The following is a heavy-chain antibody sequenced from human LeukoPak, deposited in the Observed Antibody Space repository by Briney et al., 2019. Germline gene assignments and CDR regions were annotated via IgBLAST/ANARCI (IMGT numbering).Heavy chain of an antibody. D-gene: IGHD1-14*01. J-gene: IGHJ4*02. V-gene: IGHV6-1*01. Sequence: SQTLSLTCAISGDTVSNKRSAWNWIRQSPSRGLEWLGRTYYRSKWYNDYAVSVKSRITINRDTSKNQFSLQLNSVSPEDTAVYYCARVNSWTEEPDTGFDYWGQGILVTVSS. CDR1: GDTVSNKRSA. CDR3: ARVNSWTEEPDTGFDY. CDR2: TYYRSKWYN.